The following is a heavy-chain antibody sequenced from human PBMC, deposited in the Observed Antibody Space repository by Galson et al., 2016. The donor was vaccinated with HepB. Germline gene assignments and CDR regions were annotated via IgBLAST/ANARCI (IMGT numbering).Heavy chain of an antibody. Sequence: SVKVSCKASGGTFSNFAFNWVRQAPGQGLQWIGKVIPILDTSQHARNFQGRVTITADKSTTTVTLELNSLRSEDTAIYYCAKEPGDFWYYDHWGRGTLVTV. CDR3: AKEPGDFWYYDH. CDR1: GGTFSNFA. V-gene: IGHV1-69*04. CDR2: VIPILDTS. D-gene: IGHD1-14*01. J-gene: IGHJ2*01.